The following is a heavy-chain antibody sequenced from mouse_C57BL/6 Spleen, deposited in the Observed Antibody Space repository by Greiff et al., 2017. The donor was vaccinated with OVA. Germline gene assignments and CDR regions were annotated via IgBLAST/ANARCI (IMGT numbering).Heavy chain of an antibody. D-gene: IGHD1-1*01. Sequence: VQLQQSGAELAKPGSSVKLSCKASGYTFTSYRMHWVKQRPGQGLEWIGYINPSSGYTKYNQKFKDKATLTADKSSSTAYMQLSSLTYEDSAVYYCARGSITTVGGFAYWGQGTLVTVSA. CDR1: GYTFTSYR. J-gene: IGHJ3*01. CDR3: ARGSITTVGGFAY. CDR2: INPSSGYT. V-gene: IGHV1-7*01.